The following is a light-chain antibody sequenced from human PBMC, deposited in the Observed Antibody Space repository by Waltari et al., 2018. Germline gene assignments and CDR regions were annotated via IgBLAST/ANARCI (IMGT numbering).Light chain of an antibody. CDR1: QSVLYSSNNKNY. Sequence: DIVMTQSPDSLAMSLGERATINCKSSQSVLYSSNNKNYLAWYQQKPGQPPKLLIYWASTRESGVPDRFSGSGSGTDFTLTISSLQAEDVAVYYCQQYYGTPRMFGQGTKVEI. CDR3: QQYYGTPRM. J-gene: IGKJ1*01. CDR2: WAS. V-gene: IGKV4-1*01.